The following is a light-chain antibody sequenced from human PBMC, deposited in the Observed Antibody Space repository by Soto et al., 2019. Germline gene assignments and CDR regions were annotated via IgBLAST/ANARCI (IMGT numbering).Light chain of an antibody. CDR2: EVN. CDR3: SSDTSVSALHV. CDR1: SSDIGAYNS. Sequence: QSALTQPASVSGSLGQSITISCSGTSSDIGAYNSVSWYQQHPGRAPKLIIYEVNNWPSGVSYRFSGSKSGNTASLTISGLQAEDEADYYCSSDTSVSALHVFGTGTKVTVL. V-gene: IGLV2-14*01. J-gene: IGLJ1*01.